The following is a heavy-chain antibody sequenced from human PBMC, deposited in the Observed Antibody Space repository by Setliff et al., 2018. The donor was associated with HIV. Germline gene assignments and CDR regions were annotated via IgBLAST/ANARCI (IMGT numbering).Heavy chain of an antibody. CDR1: GGSISNFY. D-gene: IGHD3-22*01. J-gene: IGHJ5*02. Sequence: ASEPLSLTCSVSGGSISNFYWSWIRQPPGKGLEWVGHIYFTGYTNYNPSLKSRVTLSADTSKNQLSLSLTSVTAADTAVYYCARVRLTMIMMVDYFDQWGQGTLVTVSS. V-gene: IGHV4-59*12. CDR3: ARVRLTMIMMVDYFDQ. CDR2: IYFTGYT.